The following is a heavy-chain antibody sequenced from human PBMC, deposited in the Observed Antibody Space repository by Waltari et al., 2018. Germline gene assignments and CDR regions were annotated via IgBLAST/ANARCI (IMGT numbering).Heavy chain of an antibody. CDR3: ASLHYDSPTGY. CDR1: GYSISSGYY. Sequence: QVQLQESGPGLVKPSETLSLTCTVSGYSISSGYYWGWIRQPPEKGLEWIGSIYHSGSTYYNPSLKSRVTISVDTSKNQFSLKLSSVTAADTAVYYCASLHYDSPTGYWGQGTLVTVSS. D-gene: IGHD3-22*01. V-gene: IGHV4-38-2*02. CDR2: IYHSGST. J-gene: IGHJ4*02.